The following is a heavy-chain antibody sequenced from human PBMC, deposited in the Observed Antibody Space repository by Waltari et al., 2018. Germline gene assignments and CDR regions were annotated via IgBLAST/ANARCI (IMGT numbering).Heavy chain of an antibody. Sequence: EVQLVESGGGLVQPGGSLRLSCAASGFTFSSYEMNWVRQAPGKGLEWVSYISSSGSTIYYADSVKGRFTISRDNAKNSLYLQMNSLRAEDTAVYYCAREALAAAGWGIDYWGQGTLVTVSS. D-gene: IGHD6-13*01. J-gene: IGHJ4*02. V-gene: IGHV3-48*03. CDR2: ISSSGSTI. CDR3: AREALAAAGWGIDY. CDR1: GFTFSSYE.